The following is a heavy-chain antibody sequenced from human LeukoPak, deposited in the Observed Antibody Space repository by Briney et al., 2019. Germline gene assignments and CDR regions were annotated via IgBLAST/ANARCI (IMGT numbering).Heavy chain of an antibody. CDR1: GGSISSYY. CDR3: ARDSSYGPYWCFDL. CDR2: IYYSGST. V-gene: IGHV4-59*01. J-gene: IGHJ2*01. D-gene: IGHD3-10*01. Sequence: SETLSLTCTVSGGSISSYYWSWIRQPPGKGLEWIGYIYYSGSTNYNPSLKSRVTISVDTSKNQFSLKLSSVTAADTAVYYCARDSSYGPYWCFDLWGRGTLVTVSS.